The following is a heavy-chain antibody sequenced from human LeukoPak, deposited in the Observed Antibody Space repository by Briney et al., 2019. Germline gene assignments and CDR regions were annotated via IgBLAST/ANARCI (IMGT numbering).Heavy chain of an antibody. Sequence: GGSLRLSCAASGFTFSSYSMNWVRQAPGKGLEWVSYISSSSSTIYYADSVKGRFTISRDNAKNSLYLQMNSLRAEDTAVYYCAAPGVRWFPPPAYDAFDIWGQGTMVTVSS. CDR3: AAPGVRWFPPPAYDAFDI. V-gene: IGHV3-48*01. CDR2: ISSSSSTI. CDR1: GFTFSSYS. D-gene: IGHD4-23*01. J-gene: IGHJ3*02.